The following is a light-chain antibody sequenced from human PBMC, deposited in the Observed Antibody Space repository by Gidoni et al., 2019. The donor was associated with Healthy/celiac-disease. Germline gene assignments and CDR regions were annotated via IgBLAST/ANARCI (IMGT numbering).Light chain of an antibody. CDR1: QSVSSY. Sequence: EIVLTQSTATLSLSPGERATLSCRASQSVSSYLAWYQQKPGQAPRLLIYDASNRATGIPARLSGSGFGTDFTLTISSLEPEDFAVYYCQQRGTFGGGTKVEIK. CDR2: DAS. J-gene: IGKJ4*01. CDR3: QQRGT. V-gene: IGKV3-11*01.